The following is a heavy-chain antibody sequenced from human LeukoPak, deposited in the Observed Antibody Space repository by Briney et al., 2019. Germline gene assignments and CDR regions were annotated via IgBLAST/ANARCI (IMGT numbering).Heavy chain of an antibody. J-gene: IGHJ4*02. CDR3: ARDSPNDSSGYYHDY. CDR1: GGTFSSYA. D-gene: IGHD3-22*01. Sequence: GASVKVSCKVSGGTFSSYAISWVRQAPGQGLEWMGRVIPIFGTANYAQQFQGRVTITTDESTSTVYMELSSLRSEDTAVYYCARDSPNDSSGYYHDYWGQGTLATVSS. CDR2: VIPIFGTA. V-gene: IGHV1-69*05.